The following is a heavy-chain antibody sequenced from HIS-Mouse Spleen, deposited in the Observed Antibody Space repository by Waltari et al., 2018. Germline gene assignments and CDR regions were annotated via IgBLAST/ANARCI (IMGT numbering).Heavy chain of an antibody. CDR3: AREIPYSSSWYDWYFDL. J-gene: IGHJ2*01. D-gene: IGHD6-13*01. Sequence: QLQLQESGPGLVKPSETLSLTCTVSGGSISSSSYYWGWIRQPPGKGLEWIGSIYYIGITYHNPSLKSPVTVSVDTSKNQFCLELSSVTAADTAVYYCAREIPYSSSWYDWYFDLWGRGTLVTVSS. CDR2: IYYIGIT. CDR1: GGSISSSSYY. V-gene: IGHV4-39*07.